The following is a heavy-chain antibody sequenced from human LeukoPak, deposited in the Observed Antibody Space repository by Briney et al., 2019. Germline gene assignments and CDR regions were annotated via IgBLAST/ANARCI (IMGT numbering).Heavy chain of an antibody. CDR3: STGGYYLDY. CDR2: IKSKVDGGTT. V-gene: IGHV3-15*01. D-gene: IGHD3-16*01. Sequence: GGALRLSCAGSGFTFSNAWMNWVRQAPGKGLEWVGRIKSKVDGGTTDYAAPVKGRFIVSRDDSRNTVYLQMNSLKTEDTAVYYCSTGGYYLDYWGQGTLVTVSS. CDR1: GFTFSNAW. J-gene: IGHJ4*02.